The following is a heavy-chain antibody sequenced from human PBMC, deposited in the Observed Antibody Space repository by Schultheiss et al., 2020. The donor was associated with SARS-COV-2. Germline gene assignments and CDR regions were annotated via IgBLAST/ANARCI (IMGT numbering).Heavy chain of an antibody. CDR2: ISSSGSTI. D-gene: IGHD4-17*01. Sequence: GGSLRLSCAASGFTFSDYYMSWIRQAQGKGLEWVSYISSSGSTIYYADSVKGRFTISRDNAKNSLYLQMNSLRAEDTAVYYCARDRRDGDYYYYGMDVWGQGTTVTVSS. V-gene: IGHV3-11*01. J-gene: IGHJ6*02. CDR3: ARDRRDGDYYYYGMDV. CDR1: GFTFSDYY.